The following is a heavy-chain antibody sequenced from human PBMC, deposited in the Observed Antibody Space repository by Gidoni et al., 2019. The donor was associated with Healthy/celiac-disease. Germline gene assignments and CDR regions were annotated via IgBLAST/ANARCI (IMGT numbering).Heavy chain of an antibody. Sequence: EVQLLESGGGLVQPGGSLRLSCAASGFTFSSYAMSWVRQAPGKGLEWVSAISGSGGSTYYADSVKGRFTISRDNSKNTLYLQMNSLRAEDTAVYYCAKRFWDQYYYDSSGYSSFWGQGTLVTVSS. J-gene: IGHJ4*02. D-gene: IGHD3-22*01. CDR3: AKRFWDQYYYDSSGYSSF. CDR2: ISGSGGST. CDR1: GFTFSSYA. V-gene: IGHV3-23*01.